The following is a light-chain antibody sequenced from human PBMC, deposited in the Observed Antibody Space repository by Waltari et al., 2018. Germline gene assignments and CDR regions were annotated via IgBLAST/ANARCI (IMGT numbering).Light chain of an antibody. CDR3: NSYANSNTRV. CDR1: SSDIGSYNY. CDR2: GVS. V-gene: IGLV2-14*03. J-gene: IGLJ3*02. Sequence: QSALTQAASVSGSPGQPTTISCTGTSSDIGSYNYVSWYQQHPGKAPKLIIYGVSNRPSGVSNRFSGSKSGNTASLTISGLQAEDEADYYCNSYANSNTRVFGGGTKLTVL.